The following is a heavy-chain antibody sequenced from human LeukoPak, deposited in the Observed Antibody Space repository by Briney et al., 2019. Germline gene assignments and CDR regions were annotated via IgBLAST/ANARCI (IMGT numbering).Heavy chain of an antibody. V-gene: IGHV1-69*04. Sequence: ASVKVSCKASGGTFSSYAISWVRQAPGQGLEWMGRIIPILGIANYAQKFQGRVTITADKSTSTAYMELSSLRSEDTAVYYCACPSYPKIVATLYFDYWGQGTLVTVSS. D-gene: IGHD5-12*01. CDR1: GGTFSSYA. CDR3: ACPSYPKIVATLYFDY. J-gene: IGHJ4*02. CDR2: IIPILGIA.